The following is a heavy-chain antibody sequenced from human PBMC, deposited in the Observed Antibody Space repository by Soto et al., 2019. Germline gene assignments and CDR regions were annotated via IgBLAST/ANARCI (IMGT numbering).Heavy chain of an antibody. CDR2: ISGNGNNV. J-gene: IGHJ4*02. V-gene: IGHV3-23*01. Sequence: EVQLLESGGGLVQPGGSLRLSCAASGLTFSTFAMNWVRQAPGKGLEWVSAISGNGNNVYYADSVKGRFSISGDDSKNTVYLQMHSLRVEDTAVYYCAKWNGYGDFWGQGTLVTVSS. CDR3: AKWNGYGDF. CDR1: GLTFSTFA. D-gene: IGHD1-1*01.